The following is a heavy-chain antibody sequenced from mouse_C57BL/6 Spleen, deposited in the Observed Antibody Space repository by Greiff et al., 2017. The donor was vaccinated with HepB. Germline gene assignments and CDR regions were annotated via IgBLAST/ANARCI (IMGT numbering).Heavy chain of an antibody. Sequence: VQLQQSGAELVRPGASVTLSCKASGYTFTDYEMHWVKQTPVHGLEWIGAIDPETGGTAYNQKFKGKAILTADKSSSTAYMELRSLTSADSAVYYCTRWLVAKDYWGQGTTLTVSS. CDR2: IDPETGGT. CDR3: TRWLVAKDY. J-gene: IGHJ2*01. D-gene: IGHD1-1*01. V-gene: IGHV1-15*01. CDR1: GYTFTDYE.